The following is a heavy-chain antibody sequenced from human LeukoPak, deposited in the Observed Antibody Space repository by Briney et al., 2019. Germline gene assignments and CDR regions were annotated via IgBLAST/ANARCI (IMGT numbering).Heavy chain of an antibody. CDR1: GFTFSSYA. Sequence: GGSLRLSCAASGFTFSSYAMSWVRQAPGKGLEWVSAISGSGGSTYYADSVKGRFTISRDNSKNTLYLQMNSLRAEDTAVYYCARGVASYLSPFDFWGQGTLVTVSS. J-gene: IGHJ4*02. CDR2: ISGSGGST. D-gene: IGHD1-26*01. V-gene: IGHV3-23*01. CDR3: ARGVASYLSPFDF.